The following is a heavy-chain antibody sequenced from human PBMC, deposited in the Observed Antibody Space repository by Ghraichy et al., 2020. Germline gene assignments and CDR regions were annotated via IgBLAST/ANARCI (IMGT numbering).Heavy chain of an antibody. CDR1: GFTFSSYA. CDR3: AKNTGGSCFSPRQN. D-gene: IGHD2-15*01. Sequence: GGSLRLSCAASGFTFSSYAMSWVRQAPGKGLEWVSVISYSGNTTYYADSVKGRFTISRDNSKNTLYLQMNSLRAEDTAVYYCAKNTGGSCFSPRQNWGQGTLVTVSS. CDR2: ISYSGNTT. J-gene: IGHJ4*02. V-gene: IGHV3-23*01.